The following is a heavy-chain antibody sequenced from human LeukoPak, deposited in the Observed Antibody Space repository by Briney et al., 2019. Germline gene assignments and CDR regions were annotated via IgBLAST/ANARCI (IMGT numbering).Heavy chain of an antibody. CDR2: IWYDGSNK. J-gene: IGHJ6*03. Sequence: GGSLRLSCAASGFTFSSYGMHWVRQAPGKGLEWVAVIWYDGSNKYYADSVKGRFTISRDNSKNTLHLQMNSLRAEDTAVYYCAKARRNYYYYMDVWGKGTTVTVSS. CDR3: AKARRNYYYYMDV. CDR1: GFTFSSYG. V-gene: IGHV3-33*06.